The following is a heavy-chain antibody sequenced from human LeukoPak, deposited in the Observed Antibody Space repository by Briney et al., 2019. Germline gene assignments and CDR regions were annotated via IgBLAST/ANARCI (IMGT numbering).Heavy chain of an antibody. CDR1: GGSFSGYY. V-gene: IGHV4-34*01. CDR2: INHSGST. J-gene: IGHJ6*03. CDR3: ARYVGGSSWYYYNYYMDV. D-gene: IGHD6-13*01. Sequence: SETLSLTCAVYGGSFSGYYWSWIRQPPGKGLEWIGEINHSGSTNYNPSLKSRVTISVDTSKNEFSLKLSSVTAADTAVYYCARYVGGSSWYYYNYYMDVWGKGTTVTISS.